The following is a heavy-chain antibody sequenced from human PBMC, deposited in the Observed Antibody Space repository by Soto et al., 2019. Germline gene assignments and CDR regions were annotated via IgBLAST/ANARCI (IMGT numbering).Heavy chain of an antibody. CDR2: IKKDESKK. CDR1: GFTFSDYW. D-gene: IGHD3-22*01. Sequence: EVQLVESGGGLVQPGESLRLSCAASGFTFSDYWMTWVRQAPGKGLEWVANIKKDESKKSYLDSVRGRFTISRDNARNSLYLQMDRLRAEDTALYYCARDVSPGSGSYYLDAFEMWGQGTMVTVSS. CDR3: ARDVSPGSGSYYLDAFEM. V-gene: IGHV3-7*05. J-gene: IGHJ3*02.